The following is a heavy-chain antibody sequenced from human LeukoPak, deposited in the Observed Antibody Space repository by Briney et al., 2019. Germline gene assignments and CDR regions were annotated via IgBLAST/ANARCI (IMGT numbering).Heavy chain of an antibody. D-gene: IGHD3-3*01. J-gene: IGHJ4*02. CDR1: GFTFSSYS. CDR3: TIFFFMGDFWSGSAIDY. CDR2: ISSSSSYI. Sequence: PGGSLRLSCAASGFTFSSYSMNWVRQAPGKGLEWVSSISSSSSYIYYADSVKGRFTISRDNAKNSLYLQMNSLRAEDTAVYYCTIFFFMGDFWSGSAIDYWGQGTLVTVSS. V-gene: IGHV3-21*01.